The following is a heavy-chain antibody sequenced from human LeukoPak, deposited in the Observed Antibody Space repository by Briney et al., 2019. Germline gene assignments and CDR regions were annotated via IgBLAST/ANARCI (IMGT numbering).Heavy chain of an antibody. CDR2: IEQDGNEI. D-gene: IGHD3-16*01. CDR3: ARIRAGGVDY. V-gene: IGHV3-7*05. CDR1: GFSFSSYW. J-gene: IGHJ4*02. Sequence: GGSLRLSCAASGFSFSSYWLSWVRQAPGKGLEWVANIEQDGNEIYYVESVKGRFTISRDNAKSSLYLQMNSLRADDTAVYYCARIRAGGVDYWGQGTLVTVSS.